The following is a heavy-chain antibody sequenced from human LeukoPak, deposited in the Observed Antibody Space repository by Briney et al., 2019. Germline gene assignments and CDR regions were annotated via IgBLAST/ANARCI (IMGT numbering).Heavy chain of an antibody. CDR1: GYTFTSYY. V-gene: IGHV1-46*01. CDR2: INPSGSST. D-gene: IGHD1-26*01. J-gene: IGHJ5*02. Sequence: ASVKVSCKASGYTFTSYYMHWVRQAPGQGLEWMGLINPSGSSTSYAQKFQGRLSLTRDMSTSTDYMELSSLRSEDTAVYYCARDNSVGDYAWWFDPWGQGTLVTVSS. CDR3: ARDNSVGDYAWWFDP.